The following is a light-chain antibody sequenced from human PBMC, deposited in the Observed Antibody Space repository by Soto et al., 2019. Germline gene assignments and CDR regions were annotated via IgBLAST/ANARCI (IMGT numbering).Light chain of an antibody. CDR2: SAS. J-gene: IGKJ1*01. Sequence: AIQMTQSPSSLSASVGDRVTITCRASQGIRNDLGWYQQKPGKAPKLLIYSASSLQSGVPSRFSGSGSGTDFTLTISSLQPEDFATYYMLQDYNYPMWTFGEGTKVEIK. CDR3: LQDYNYPMWT. V-gene: IGKV1-6*01. CDR1: QGIRND.